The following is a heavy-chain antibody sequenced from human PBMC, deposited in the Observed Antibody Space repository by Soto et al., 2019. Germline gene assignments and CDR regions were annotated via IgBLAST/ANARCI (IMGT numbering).Heavy chain of an antibody. CDR2: IWYDGSNK. CDR3: ARESAARKGIAAAGTYYYYYMDV. J-gene: IGHJ6*03. Sequence: QVQLVESGGGVVQPGRSLRLSCAASGFTFSSYGMHWVRQAPGKGLERVAGIWYDGSNKYYADSVKGRFTISRDNSKNTLYLQMNSLSAEDTAVYYCARESAARKGIAAAGTYYYYYMDVWGKGTTVTVSS. D-gene: IGHD6-13*01. V-gene: IGHV3-33*01. CDR1: GFTFSSYG.